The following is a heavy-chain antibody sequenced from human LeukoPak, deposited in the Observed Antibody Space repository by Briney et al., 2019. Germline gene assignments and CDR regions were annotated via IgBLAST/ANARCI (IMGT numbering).Heavy chain of an antibody. J-gene: IGHJ6*03. CDR1: GGSFSGYY. V-gene: IGHV4-34*01. Sequence: SETLSLTCAVYGGSFSGYYWSWIRQPPGKGLEWMGEINHSGSTNYNPSPKSRVTISVATSKNQFSLKLSSVTAADTAVYYCARGLKGYYYGSGSYYNRDYYYYYYMDVWGKGTTVTVSS. CDR3: ARGLKGYYYGSGSYYNRDYYYYYYMDV. D-gene: IGHD3-10*01. CDR2: INHSGST.